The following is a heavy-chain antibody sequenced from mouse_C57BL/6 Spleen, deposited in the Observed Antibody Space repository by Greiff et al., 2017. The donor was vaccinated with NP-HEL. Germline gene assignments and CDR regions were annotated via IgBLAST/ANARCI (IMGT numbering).Heavy chain of an antibody. CDR1: GYTFTSYW. V-gene: IGHV1-74*01. Sequence: QVQLQQSGAELVKPGASVKVSCKASGYTFTSYWMHWVKQRPGQGLEWIGRIHPSDSDTNYNQKFKGKATLTVDKSSSTAYMQLSSLTSEVSAVYYCATLYYYGSSSYYFDYWGQGTTLTVSS. CDR3: ATLYYYGSSSYYFDY. D-gene: IGHD1-1*01. J-gene: IGHJ2*01. CDR2: IHPSDSDT.